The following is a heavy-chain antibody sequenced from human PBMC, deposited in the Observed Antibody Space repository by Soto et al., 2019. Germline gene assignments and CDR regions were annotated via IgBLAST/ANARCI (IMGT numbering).Heavy chain of an antibody. CDR2: LVVGSGNT. CDR1: GFTFTSSA. D-gene: IGHD4-17*01. V-gene: IGHV1-58*01. J-gene: IGHJ3*02. Sequence: GASVKVSCKASGFTFTSSAVQWVRQARGQRLEWIGWLVVGSGNTNYAQKFQERVTITRDMSTSTAYMELSSLRSEDTAVYYCAAGDYGGNSDAFDIWGQGTMVTVS. CDR3: AAGDYGGNSDAFDI.